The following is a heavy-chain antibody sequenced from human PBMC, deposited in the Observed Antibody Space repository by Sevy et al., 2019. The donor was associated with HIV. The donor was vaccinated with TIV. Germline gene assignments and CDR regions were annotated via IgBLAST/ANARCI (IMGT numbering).Heavy chain of an antibody. CDR3: VGVSGDYDSGWYNFDHLDY. V-gene: IGHV3-7*03. CDR2: IKPDGSEK. D-gene: IGHD6-19*01. Sequence: GGSLRLSCEASGFTFSSYWMPWVRQAPGKGLEWVANIKPDGSEKNYVDSVKGRFTISRDNAKNSLYLQMNRLRAEDTAVYYCVGVSGDYDSGWYNFDHLDYWGQGTLVTVSS. CDR1: GFTFSSYW. J-gene: IGHJ4*02.